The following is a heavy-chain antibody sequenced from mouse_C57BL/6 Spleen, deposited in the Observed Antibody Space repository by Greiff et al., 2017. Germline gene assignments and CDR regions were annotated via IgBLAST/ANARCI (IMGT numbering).Heavy chain of an antibody. CDR2: IYPRSGNT. CDR3: ARGLDSSAWFAY. Sequence: VQLQQSGAELARPGASVKLSCKASGYTFTSYGISWVKQRTGQGLEWIGEIYPRSGNTYYNEKFKGKATLTADKSSSTAYMELRSLTSEDSAVYFCARGLDSSAWFAYWGQGTLVTVSA. CDR1: GYTFTSYG. V-gene: IGHV1-81*01. J-gene: IGHJ3*01. D-gene: IGHD3-2*02.